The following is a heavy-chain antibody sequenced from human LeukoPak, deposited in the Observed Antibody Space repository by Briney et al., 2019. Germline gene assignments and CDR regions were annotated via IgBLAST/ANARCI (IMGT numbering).Heavy chain of an antibody. J-gene: IGHJ6*02. CDR2: ITYSGST. Sequence: SETLSLTCTVSGGSISSSTYYWAWIRQSPGKGLEWIGSITYSGSTYYNPSLESRVTISVDTSKNQFSLRLISVTAVDTAVYYCARGRGGSKTSYYYYGMDVWGQGTTVTVSS. V-gene: IGHV4-39*01. CDR3: ARGRGGSKTSYYYYGMDV. CDR1: GGSISSSTYY. D-gene: IGHD1-26*01.